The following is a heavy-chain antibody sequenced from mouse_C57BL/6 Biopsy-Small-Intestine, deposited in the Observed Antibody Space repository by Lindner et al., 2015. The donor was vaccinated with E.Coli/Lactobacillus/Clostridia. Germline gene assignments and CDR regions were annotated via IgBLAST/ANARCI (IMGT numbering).Heavy chain of an antibody. V-gene: IGHV5-4*01. CDR2: ISDGGSYT. CDR3: ARDYYGSFYVMDY. D-gene: IGHD1-1*01. CDR1: GFTFSSFA. Sequence: VQLQESGGGLVKPGGSLRLSCAASGFTFSSFAMSWVRQTPEKRLEWVATISDGGSYTYFPDNVKGRFTISRDNAKNNLYLQMSHLKSEDTAMYYCARDYYGSFYVMDYWGQGASVTVSS. J-gene: IGHJ4*01.